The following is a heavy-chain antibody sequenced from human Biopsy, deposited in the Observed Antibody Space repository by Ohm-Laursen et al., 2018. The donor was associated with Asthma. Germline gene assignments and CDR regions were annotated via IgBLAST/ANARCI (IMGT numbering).Heavy chain of an antibody. CDR1: GFTFSIYD. V-gene: IGHV3-30*03. J-gene: IGHJ3*02. CDR2: ISYDGGNK. Sequence: SLRLSCTASGFTFSIYDTHWVRQAPGKGLEWVAVISYDGGNKFYGDSVKGRFTLSRDNSRNTLYLQMNSLRVEDTVIYYCARTHERWTSIQDDALDIWGQGTMVSVSS. D-gene: IGHD4-23*01. CDR3: ARTHERWTSIQDDALDI.